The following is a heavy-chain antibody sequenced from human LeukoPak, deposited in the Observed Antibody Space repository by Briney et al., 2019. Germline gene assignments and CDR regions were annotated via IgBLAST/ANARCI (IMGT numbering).Heavy chain of an antibody. CDR1: GGSISSYY. Sequence: PSETLSLTCTVSGGSISSYYWSWIRQPPGKGLEWIGYIYYSGSTNYNPSLKSRVTISADTSKNQFSLKLSSVTAADTAVYYCAREARLPTTKLDYWGQGTLVTVSS. D-gene: IGHD4-17*01. CDR2: IYYSGST. J-gene: IGHJ4*02. V-gene: IGHV4-59*12. CDR3: AREARLPTTKLDY.